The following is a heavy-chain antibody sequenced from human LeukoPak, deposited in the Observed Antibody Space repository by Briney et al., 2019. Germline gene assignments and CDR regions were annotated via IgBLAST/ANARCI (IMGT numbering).Heavy chain of an antibody. J-gene: IGHJ4*02. Sequence: PGRSLRLSCAASGFTFSSYGMHWVRQAPGKGLEWVAVISYDGSNKYYADSVKGRFTISRDNAKNSLYLQMNSLSAEDTAVYYCATSSGNYIFDYWGQGTLVTVSS. CDR3: ATSSGNYIFDY. CDR2: ISYDGSNK. CDR1: GFTFSSYG. V-gene: IGHV3-30*03. D-gene: IGHD1-26*01.